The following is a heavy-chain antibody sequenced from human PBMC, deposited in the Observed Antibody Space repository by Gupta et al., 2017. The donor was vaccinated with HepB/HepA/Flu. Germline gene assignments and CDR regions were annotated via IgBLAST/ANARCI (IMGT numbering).Heavy chain of an antibody. CDR2: TNTRRDSV. Sequence: QVQLVQSGAEVKKPGASVRVSCLTSGYTFKHHGLHWIRQAPGQRFEWLGWTNTRRDSVEYSPQFQHRVNRTADASAATGYMELSGLTSEDTALYYCVRGARIEMAGTPLSDSWGQGALVTVSS. J-gene: IGHJ4*02. CDR1: GYTFKHHG. D-gene: IGHD5-24*01. CDR3: VRGARIEMAGTPLSDS. V-gene: IGHV1-3*04.